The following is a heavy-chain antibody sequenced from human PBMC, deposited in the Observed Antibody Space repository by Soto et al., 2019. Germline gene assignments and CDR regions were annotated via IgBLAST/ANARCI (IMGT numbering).Heavy chain of an antibody. D-gene: IGHD3-22*01. CDR1: GGSITGYY. J-gene: IGHJ5*01. V-gene: IGHV4-59*01. CDR3: ARDRYFYDSAGYYRTLDS. CDR2: IYYAGNT. Sequence: SETLSLTCTVSGGSITGYYWSWIRQPPGRGLEWIGYIYYAGNTLYTPSLNSRVTISLDTSKNQFSLKLTSVTAADTAVYYCARDRYFYDSAGYYRTLDSWGQGILVTVSS.